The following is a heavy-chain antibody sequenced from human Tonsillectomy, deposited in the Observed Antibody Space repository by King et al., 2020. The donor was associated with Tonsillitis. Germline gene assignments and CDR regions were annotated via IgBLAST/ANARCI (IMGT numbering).Heavy chain of an antibody. D-gene: IGHD3-9*01. CDR1: GDSLTNIPYY. V-gene: IGHV4-39*01. CDR3: ARLPRAYDNLTGYQQPTWFDP. CDR2: GYYSGST. Sequence: LQLQESGPGLVKTSETLSLTCIVSGDSLTNIPYYWGWIRQSPGKGLEWIGSGYYSGSTDYNPSLKSRVTISLDTSNNQFFLNLRSVTAADTAVYYCARLPRAYDNLTGYQQPTWFDPWGQGILVAVSS. J-gene: IGHJ5*02.